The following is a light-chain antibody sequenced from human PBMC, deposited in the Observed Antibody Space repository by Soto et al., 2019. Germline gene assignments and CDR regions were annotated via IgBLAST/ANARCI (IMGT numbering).Light chain of an antibody. CDR2: GAS. Sequence: EIVMTQSPATLSVSPGERSTLAFRFSQSVSSNLAWYQQKPGQAPRLLIYGASTRATGIPARFSGSGSGTEFTLTISSLQSEDFAVYYCQQYNNWPPFTFGQGTRLEI. CDR1: QSVSSN. J-gene: IGKJ5*01. V-gene: IGKV3-15*01. CDR3: QQYNNWPPFT.